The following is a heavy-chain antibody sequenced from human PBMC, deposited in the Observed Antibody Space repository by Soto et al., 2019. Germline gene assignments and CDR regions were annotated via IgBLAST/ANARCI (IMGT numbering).Heavy chain of an antibody. Sequence: EVQLVESGGGLVQPGGSLKLSCAASGFTFSGSAMHWVRQASGKGLEWVGRIRSKANSYATAYAASVKGRFTISRDDSKNTAYLQMNSLKTEDTAVYYCTRPVVGATHEDYWGQGTLVTVSS. CDR3: TRPVVGATHEDY. J-gene: IGHJ4*02. V-gene: IGHV3-73*02. D-gene: IGHD1-26*01. CDR2: IRSKANSYAT. CDR1: GFTFSGSA.